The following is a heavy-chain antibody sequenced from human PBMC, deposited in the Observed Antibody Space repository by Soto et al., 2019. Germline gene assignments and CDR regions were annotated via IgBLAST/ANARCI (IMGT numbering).Heavy chain of an antibody. Sequence: SETLSLTCTVSGGSISSYYWSWIRRPPGKGLEWIGYIYYSGSTNYNPSLKSRVTISVDTSKNQFSLKLSSVTAADTAVYYCARVGRYDSSGYYYLNWFDPWGQGTLVTVSS. CDR1: GGSISSYY. J-gene: IGHJ5*02. D-gene: IGHD3-22*01. CDR3: ARVGRYDSSGYYYLNWFDP. V-gene: IGHV4-59*01. CDR2: IYYSGST.